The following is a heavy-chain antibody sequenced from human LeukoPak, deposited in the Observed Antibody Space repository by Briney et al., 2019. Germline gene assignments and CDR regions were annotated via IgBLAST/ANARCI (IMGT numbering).Heavy chain of an antibody. CDR1: GYTFTSYD. Sequence: ASVKVSCKASGYTFTSYDINWVRQATGQGLEWMGWMNPNSGNTGYAQKFQGRVTMTRNTSISTAYMELSSLRSEDTAVYYCARATIIVVATAYTYYFDYWGQGTLVTVSS. CDR2: MNPNSGNT. J-gene: IGHJ4*02. D-gene: IGHD2-21*02. V-gene: IGHV1-8*01. CDR3: ARATIIVVATAYTYYFDY.